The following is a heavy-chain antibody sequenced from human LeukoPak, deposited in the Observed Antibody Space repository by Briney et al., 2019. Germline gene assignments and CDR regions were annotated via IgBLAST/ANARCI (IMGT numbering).Heavy chain of an antibody. CDR2: MSSSGRTI. CDR3: ARDSNLERGKTYYYYYMDV. CDR1: VFTFSSYE. Sequence: GGSLRLSCAASVFTFSSYEMNWVRQAPGRGREGVSYMSSSGRTIYYPYSLKGRFTISRDNAKNSPYLQMNSLRAEDTAVYYCARDSNLERGKTYYYYYMDVWGKGTTVTVSS. D-gene: IGHD1-1*01. V-gene: IGHV3-48*03. J-gene: IGHJ6*03.